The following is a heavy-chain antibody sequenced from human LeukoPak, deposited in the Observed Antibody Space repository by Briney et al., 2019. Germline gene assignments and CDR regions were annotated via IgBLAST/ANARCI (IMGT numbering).Heavy chain of an antibody. Sequence: ASVTVSCKASGYTFTGFYMHWVRQAPGQGLECMGWINPNSGGTNYAQKFQGRVTMTRDTSINTAYMELSSLRSDDTAVYYCAREEVSVISDTCCSGLGYWGQGTLVTVSS. CDR1: GYTFTGFY. J-gene: IGHJ4*02. V-gene: IGHV1-2*02. CDR2: INPNSGGT. CDR3: AREEVSVISDTCCSGLGY. D-gene: IGHD3-10*01.